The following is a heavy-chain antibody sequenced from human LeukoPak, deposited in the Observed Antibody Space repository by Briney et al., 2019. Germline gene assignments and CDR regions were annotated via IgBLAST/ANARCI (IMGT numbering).Heavy chain of an antibody. Sequence: ASVKVSCKASGYTFTGYYMHWVRQAPGQGLEWMGWINPNSGGTNYAQKFQGRVTMTRDTSISTAYMELSRLRSDDTAVYSCARGEELVPFFDYWGQGTLVTVSS. CDR2: INPNSGGT. J-gene: IGHJ4*02. D-gene: IGHD6-6*01. CDR3: ARGEELVPFFDY. V-gene: IGHV1-2*02. CDR1: GYTFTGYY.